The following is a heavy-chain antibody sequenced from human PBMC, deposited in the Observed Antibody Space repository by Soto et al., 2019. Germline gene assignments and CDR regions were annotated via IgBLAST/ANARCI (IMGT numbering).Heavy chain of an antibody. CDR1: GYPFSKYG. Sequence: QLQLVQSGAEVERPGASVRVSCKAYGYPFSKYGISWIRQAPGQGLEWLGWIKPDNGHTNYAQKFQGRVTMTTDTSSNTAYMDLMSLRSGDTAVYYCAPSYHSGFDPWGQGTLVSVSS. V-gene: IGHV1-18*04. CDR3: APSYHSGFDP. J-gene: IGHJ5*02. D-gene: IGHD2-2*01. CDR2: IKPDNGHT.